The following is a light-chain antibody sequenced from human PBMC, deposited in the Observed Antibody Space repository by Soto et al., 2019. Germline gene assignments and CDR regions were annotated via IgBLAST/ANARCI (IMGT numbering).Light chain of an antibody. CDR1: SSDVGGYKY. V-gene: IGLV2-14*01. J-gene: IGLJ1*01. Sequence: QSALTQPASVSGSPGQSITISCTGTSSDVGGYKYVSWYQQHPDKAPKLIIYDVTNRPSGISNRFSGSKSGNTASLTISGLQAEDEADYYCSSYTSSSYYVFGTGTKVTVL. CDR3: SSYTSSSYYV. CDR2: DVT.